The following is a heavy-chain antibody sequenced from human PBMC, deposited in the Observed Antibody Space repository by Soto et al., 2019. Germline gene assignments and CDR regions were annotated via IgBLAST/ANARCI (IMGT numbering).Heavy chain of an antibody. CDR1: GYTFTSYD. J-gene: IGHJ6*03. Sequence: ASVKVSCKASGYTFTSYDINWVRQATGQGLEWMGWMNPNSGNTGYAQKFQGRVTMTRNTSISTAYMELSSLRSEDTAVYYCARVLIGGEREYYYYMDVWGKGTTVTVSS. D-gene: IGHD3-16*01. CDR2: MNPNSGNT. CDR3: ARVLIGGEREYYYYMDV. V-gene: IGHV1-8*01.